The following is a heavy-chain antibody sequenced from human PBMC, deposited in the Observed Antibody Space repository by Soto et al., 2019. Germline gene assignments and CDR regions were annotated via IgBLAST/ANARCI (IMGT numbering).Heavy chain of an antibody. J-gene: IGHJ5*02. CDR3: ARVAFRGQFGDLSDFDP. V-gene: IGHV3-53*02. CDR2: IYSGGGT. D-gene: IGHD3-16*02. CDR1: GMIVSINY. Sequence: EVQLVETGGGLIQPGGSLTLSCAASGMIVSINYLSWVRQAQGKGLEWVAIIYSGGGTYYAGSVKGRFTISRDSSKNTVSLQMNSLRVEDTARYYCARVAFRGQFGDLSDFDPWGKGTVVTVSS.